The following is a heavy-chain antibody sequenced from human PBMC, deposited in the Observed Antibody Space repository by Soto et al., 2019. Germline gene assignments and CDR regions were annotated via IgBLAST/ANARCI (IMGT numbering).Heavy chain of an antibody. J-gene: IGHJ6*02. CDR3: GQTMGDCSGGSCYGAYSMGV. CDR1: GFSFNTYA. V-gene: IGHV3-23*01. Sequence: EVQLLESGGGLVQPGGSLRLSCAASGFSFNTYAMSWVRQARGKGPEWVSTVSASGGSTYSADSVKGRFTISRDNSKNMGHLQMNSLRAEDTAVYYCGQTMGDCSGGSCYGAYSMGVWGQGITVTVSS. CDR2: VSASGGST. D-gene: IGHD2-15*01.